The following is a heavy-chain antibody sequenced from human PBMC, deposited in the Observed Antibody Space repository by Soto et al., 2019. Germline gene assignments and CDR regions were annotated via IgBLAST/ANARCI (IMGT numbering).Heavy chain of an antibody. J-gene: IGHJ4*02. CDR3: ARDRSGWSDVRAFDY. CDR1: GGSISSYY. CDR2: IYYSGST. Sequence: SETLSLTCTVSGGSISSYYWSWIRQPPGKGLEWIGYIYYSGSTNYNPSLKSRVTISVDTSKNQFSLKLSSVTAADTAVYYCARDRSGWSDVRAFDYWGQGTLVTVSS. D-gene: IGHD6-19*01. V-gene: IGHV4-59*01.